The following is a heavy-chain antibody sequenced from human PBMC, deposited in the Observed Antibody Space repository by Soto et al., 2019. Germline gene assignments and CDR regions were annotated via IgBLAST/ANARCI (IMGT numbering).Heavy chain of an antibody. V-gene: IGHV4-59*01. J-gene: IGHJ6*03. Sequence: SETLSLTCTVSGGSISSYYWSWIRQPPGKGLEWIGYIYYSGSTNYNPSLKSRVTISVDTSKNQFSLKLSSVTAADTAVYYCARGFGLRSLEWLPYHNYYYYYMDVWGKGTTVTVSS. CDR3: ARGFGLRSLEWLPYHNYYYYYMDV. D-gene: IGHD3-3*01. CDR2: IYYSGST. CDR1: GGSISSYY.